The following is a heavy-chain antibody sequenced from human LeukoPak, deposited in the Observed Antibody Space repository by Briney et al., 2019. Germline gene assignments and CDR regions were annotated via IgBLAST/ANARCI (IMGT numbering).Heavy chain of an antibody. D-gene: IGHD6-19*01. Sequence: PSETLSLTCAVYGGSFSGYYWSWIRQPPGKGLEWIGEINHSGSTYYNPSLKSRVTISVDTSKNQFSLKLSSVTAADTAAYYCARLGPGGWWFDYWGQGTLVTVSS. V-gene: IGHV4-34*01. CDR2: INHSGST. J-gene: IGHJ4*02. CDR3: ARLGPGGWWFDY. CDR1: GGSFSGYY.